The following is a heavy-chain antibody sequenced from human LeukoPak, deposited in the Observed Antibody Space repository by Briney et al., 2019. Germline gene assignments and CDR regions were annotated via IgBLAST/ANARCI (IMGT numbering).Heavy chain of an antibody. CDR1: GLTFSNAW. CDR3: ARDSLGSAVDY. J-gene: IGHJ4*02. CDR2: IYSGGST. Sequence: PGGSLRLSCAASGLTFSNAWMNWVRQAPGKGLEWVSVIYSGGSTYYADSVKGRVTISRDNPKNTLYLQMNSLRAEDTAVYYCARDSLGSAVDYWGQGTLVTVSS. V-gene: IGHV3-66*02.